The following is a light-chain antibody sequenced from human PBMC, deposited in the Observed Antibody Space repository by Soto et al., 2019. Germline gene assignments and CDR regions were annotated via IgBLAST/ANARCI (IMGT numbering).Light chain of an antibody. CDR2: KAS. Sequence: DIQMTQSPSSVSASVGDRVTITCRSSEDISSWLAWYQQKPGKAPKLLISKASNLDSGVPSRFSGSGSGTEFNLTISSLQPEDFATYYCQQYNSFIWTFGRGTKVDIK. CDR3: QQYNSFIWT. V-gene: IGKV1-5*03. CDR1: EDISSW. J-gene: IGKJ1*01.